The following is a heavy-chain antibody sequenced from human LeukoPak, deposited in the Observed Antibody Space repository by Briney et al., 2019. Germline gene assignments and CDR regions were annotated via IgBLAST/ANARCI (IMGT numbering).Heavy chain of an antibody. CDR1: GFTLSNYW. CDR3: ARDLGQYYDTSDNWFDP. J-gene: IGHJ5*02. CDR2: INSDGINT. D-gene: IGHD3-22*01. V-gene: IGHV3-74*01. Sequence: GRSLRLSCAASGFTLSNYWMHWVRQAPGKGLVWVSRINSDGINTSYADSVKGRFTISRDNAKNTLNLQMNSLRAEDTAVYYCARDLGQYYDTSDNWFDPWGQGTLVTVSS.